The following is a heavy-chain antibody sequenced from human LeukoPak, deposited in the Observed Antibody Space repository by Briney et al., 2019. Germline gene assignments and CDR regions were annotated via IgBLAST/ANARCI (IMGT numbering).Heavy chain of an antibody. Sequence: PGGSLRLSCAASGFTFSSYSMNWVRQAPGKGLEWVSSISSSSSYIYYADSVKGRFTISRDNAKNTLYLQMNSLRAEDTAVYYCARDLSFGELSYVLDYWGQGTLVTVSS. J-gene: IGHJ4*02. CDR3: ARDLSFGELSYVLDY. V-gene: IGHV3-21*01. CDR2: ISSSSSYI. D-gene: IGHD3-10*01. CDR1: GFTFSSYS.